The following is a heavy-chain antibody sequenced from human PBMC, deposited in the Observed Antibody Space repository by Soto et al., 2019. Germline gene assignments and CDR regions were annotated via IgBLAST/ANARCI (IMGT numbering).Heavy chain of an antibody. V-gene: IGHV1-2*02. CDR3: ARGATPVVAATSNGFDP. D-gene: IGHD2-15*01. CDR1: GYTFTGYY. CDR2: INPNSGGT. Sequence: GASVKVSCKASGYTFTGYYMHWVRQAPGQGLEWMGWINPNSGGTNYAQKFQGRVTMTRDTSISTAYMELSRLRSEDTAAYYCARGATPVVAATSNGFDPWGQGTLVTVSS. J-gene: IGHJ5*02.